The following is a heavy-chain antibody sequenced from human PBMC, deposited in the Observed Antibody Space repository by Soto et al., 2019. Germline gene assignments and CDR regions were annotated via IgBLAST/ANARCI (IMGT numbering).Heavy chain of an antibody. V-gene: IGHV3-33*01. Sequence: PGGSLRLSCAASGFTFSSYGMHWVRQAPGKGLEWVAVIWYDGSNKYYADSVKGRFTISRDNSKNTLYLQMNSLRAEDTAVYYCARDADNYYDSSGYPLMAFDYWGQGTLVTVSS. J-gene: IGHJ4*02. D-gene: IGHD3-22*01. CDR3: ARDADNYYDSSGYPLMAFDY. CDR1: GFTFSSYG. CDR2: IWYDGSNK.